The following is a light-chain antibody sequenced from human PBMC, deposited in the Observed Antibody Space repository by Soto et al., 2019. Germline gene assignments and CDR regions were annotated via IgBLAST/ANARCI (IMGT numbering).Light chain of an antibody. CDR1: QTIGSN. V-gene: IGKV3-15*01. CDR2: GAS. Sequence: EIVMTQSPATLSVSLRERATLSCRASQTIGSNLAWYQQKLGQAPRLLIYGASTRATGIPARFSGSGSGTEFILTIRSLQSEDFATYYCLQHSSFPYTFGQGTRLEI. J-gene: IGKJ2*01. CDR3: LQHSSFPYT.